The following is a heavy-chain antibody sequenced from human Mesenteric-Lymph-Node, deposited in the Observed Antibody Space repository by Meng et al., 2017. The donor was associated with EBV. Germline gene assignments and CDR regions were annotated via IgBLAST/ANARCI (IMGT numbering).Heavy chain of an antibody. CDR1: GGSISSSHW. D-gene: IGHD3-10*01. J-gene: IGHJ5*02. CDR3: ARGLWFRDFLRWFDP. CDR2: IHQSGST. V-gene: IGHV4-4*02. Sequence: PRQGSGPCLVKPWVTLSPPSLVSGGSISSSHWWSWVRQPPGKGLEWIGEIHQSGSTNFNPSLRSRVTMSIDKSNNQFSLKLRSVTAADTAVYYCARGLWFRDFLRWFDPWGQGTLVTVSS.